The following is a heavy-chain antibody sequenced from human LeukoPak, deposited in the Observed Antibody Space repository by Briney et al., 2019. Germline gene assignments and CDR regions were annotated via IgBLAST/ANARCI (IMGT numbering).Heavy chain of an antibody. CDR1: GFTFSSYA. Sequence: GGSLRLSCAASGFTFSSYAMSWVRQAPGKGLEWVSAISGSGGSTYYADSVKGRFTISRDNSKNTLYLQMNSLRAEDTAVYYCAKDRSTGFCGGDCYWDYWGQGTLVTVSS. J-gene: IGHJ4*02. D-gene: IGHD2-21*02. CDR3: AKDRSTGFCGGDCYWDY. V-gene: IGHV3-23*01. CDR2: ISGSGGST.